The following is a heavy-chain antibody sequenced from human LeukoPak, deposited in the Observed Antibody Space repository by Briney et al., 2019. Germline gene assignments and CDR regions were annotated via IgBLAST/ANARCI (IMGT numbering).Heavy chain of an antibody. D-gene: IGHD1-14*01. Sequence: GGSLRLSCAASRFTFSSYSMNWVRQAPGKGLEWVSSISSSSSYIYYADSVQGRFTISRDNSKNTLYLEMNSLSPDDTAVYYCARGVEPLAANTLAYWGQGTLVTVSS. CDR3: ARGVEPLAANTLAY. CDR2: ISSSSSYI. V-gene: IGHV3-21*04. CDR1: RFTFSSYS. J-gene: IGHJ4*02.